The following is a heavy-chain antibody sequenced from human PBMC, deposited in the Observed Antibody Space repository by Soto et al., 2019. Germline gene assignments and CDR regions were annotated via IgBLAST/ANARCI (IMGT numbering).Heavy chain of an antibody. CDR2: IIPIFGTA. J-gene: IGHJ3*02. CDR3: ARVGVYCTNGVCSDAFDI. D-gene: IGHD2-8*01. V-gene: IGHV1-69*13. Sequence: GASVKVSCKASGGTFSSYAISWVRQAPGQGPEWMGGIIPIFGTANYAQKFQGRVTITADESTSTAYMELSSLRSEDTAVYYCARVGVYCTNGVCSDAFDIWGQGTMVTVSS. CDR1: GGTFSSYA.